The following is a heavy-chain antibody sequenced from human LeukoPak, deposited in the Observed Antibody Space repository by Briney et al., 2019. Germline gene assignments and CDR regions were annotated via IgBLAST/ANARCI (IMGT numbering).Heavy chain of an antibody. CDR1: GFTVSSNY. CDR3: ARSGFGVRYYYGMDV. V-gene: IGHV3-66*01. CDR2: IYGADST. Sequence: GGSLRLSCAASGFTVSSNYMSWVRQAPGKGLEWVSIIYGADSTYYADSVKGRFTISRDNSKNTLYLQMNSLRAEDTAVYYCARSGFGVRYYYGMDVWGQGTTVTVSS. D-gene: IGHD3-10*01. J-gene: IGHJ6*02.